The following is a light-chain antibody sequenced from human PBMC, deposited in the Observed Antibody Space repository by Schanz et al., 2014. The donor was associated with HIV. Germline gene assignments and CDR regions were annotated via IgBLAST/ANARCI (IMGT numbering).Light chain of an antibody. CDR1: SRGVGGYHL. V-gene: IGLV2-14*02. CDR2: EVS. J-gene: IGLJ1*01. Sequence: QSALTQPASVSWSPGQAITISCTGTSRGVGGYHLLPRYQHPPGKAPKLMLYEVSKRPSGVSNRFSGAKSGNTASLTISGLQPEDGADYFCSSYAGSNNHYVFGTGTKVTVL. CDR3: SSYAGSNNHYV.